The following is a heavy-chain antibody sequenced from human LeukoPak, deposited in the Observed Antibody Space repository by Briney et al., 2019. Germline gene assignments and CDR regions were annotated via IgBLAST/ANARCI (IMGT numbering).Heavy chain of an antibody. J-gene: IGHJ4*02. CDR2: ISGSGGST. V-gene: IGHV3-23*01. CDR3: AKDHPKWELLPIDY. CDR1: GFTFGSYA. Sequence: GGSLRLSCAASGFTFGSYAMSWVRQAPGKWLEWVSAISGSGGSTYYADSVKGRFTISRDNSKNTLYLQMNSLRAEDTAVYYCAKDHPKWELLPIDYWGQGTLVTVSS. D-gene: IGHD1-26*01.